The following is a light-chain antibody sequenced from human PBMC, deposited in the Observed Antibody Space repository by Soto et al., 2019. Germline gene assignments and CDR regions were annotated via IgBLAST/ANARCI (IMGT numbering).Light chain of an antibody. CDR2: DAS. J-gene: IGKJ1*01. CDR1: QSISSW. V-gene: IGKV1-5*01. Sequence: DIQMTQSPSTLSASVGDRVTITCRASQSISSWLAWYQQKPGKAPTLLIYDASSLESGVPSRFSGSGSGTEFTLTISRLQPDDFATYYCQQYNSYSPLWTFGQGTKVEIK. CDR3: QQYNSYSPLWT.